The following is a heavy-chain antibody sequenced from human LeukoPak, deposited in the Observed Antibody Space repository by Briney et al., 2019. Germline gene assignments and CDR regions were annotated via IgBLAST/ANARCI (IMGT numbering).Heavy chain of an antibody. CDR2: IYYSGST. CDR1: GGSISSSSYY. CDR3: ARTSSSGLIGGYYFDY. V-gene: IGHV4-39*01. D-gene: IGHD6-19*01. Sequence: SETLSLTCTVSGGSISSSSYYWGWIRQPPGKGLEWIGSIYYSGSTYYNPSLKSRVTISVDTSKNQFSLKLSSVTAADTAVYYCARTSSSGLIGGYYFDYWGQGTLVTVSS. J-gene: IGHJ4*02.